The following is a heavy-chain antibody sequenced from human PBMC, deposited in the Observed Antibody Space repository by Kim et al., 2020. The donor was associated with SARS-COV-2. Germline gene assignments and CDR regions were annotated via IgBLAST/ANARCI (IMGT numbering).Heavy chain of an antibody. CDR3: ARRLSNTSGSGRHYCDL. V-gene: IGHV4-34*01. J-gene: IGHJ2*01. CDR1: GGSFSGFY. D-gene: IGHD3-10*01. Sequence: SGTLSLTCAVYGGSFSGFYWSCIRQPPGRGLEWIGEINHSGRTNYNPSLKSRVTISVDTSTNQFSLRLTSVTAADTAVYYCARRLSNTSGSGRHYCDLWG. CDR2: INHSGRT.